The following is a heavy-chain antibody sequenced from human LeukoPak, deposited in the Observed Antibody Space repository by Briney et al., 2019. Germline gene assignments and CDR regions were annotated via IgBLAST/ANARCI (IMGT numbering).Heavy chain of an antibody. CDR1: GGSISSGGYY. CDR2: IYYSGST. Sequence: SQTLSPTCTVSGGSISSGGYYWSWIRQPPGKGLEWIGYIYYSGSTNYNPSLKSRVTISVDTSKNQFSLKLSSVTAADTAVYYCARTIVVVPAYYFDYWGQGTLVTVSS. D-gene: IGHD2-2*01. V-gene: IGHV4-61*08. CDR3: ARTIVVVPAYYFDY. J-gene: IGHJ4*02.